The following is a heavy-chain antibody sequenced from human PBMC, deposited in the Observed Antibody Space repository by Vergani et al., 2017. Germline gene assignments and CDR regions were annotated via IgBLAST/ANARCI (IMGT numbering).Heavy chain of an antibody. Sequence: QVQLQESGPGLVKPSQTLSLTCTVSGGSISSGGYYWSWIRQHPGKGLEWIGYIYYSGSTYYNPSLKSLVTISVDTSKNQFSLKLSSVTAADTAVYYCANAGTTDYYYYGMDVWGQGTTVTVSS. V-gene: IGHV4-31*01. D-gene: IGHD1-1*01. J-gene: IGHJ6*02. CDR3: ANAGTTDYYYYGMDV. CDR1: GGSISSGGYY. CDR2: IYYSGST.